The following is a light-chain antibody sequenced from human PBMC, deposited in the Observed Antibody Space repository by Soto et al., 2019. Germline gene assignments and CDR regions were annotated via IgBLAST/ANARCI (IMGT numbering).Light chain of an antibody. V-gene: IGLV1-47*01. J-gene: IGLJ3*02. CDR3: AAWDDSLSAWV. Sequence: QSVLTQPPSASGTPGQRVTISCPGSYSDIGSNYVYWYQHLPGTAPKLLIYKNNQRPSRVPDRFSGFKSGTSASLAISGLRSEDEADYYCAAWDDSLSAWVFGGGTKLTVL. CDR1: YSDIGSNY. CDR2: KNN.